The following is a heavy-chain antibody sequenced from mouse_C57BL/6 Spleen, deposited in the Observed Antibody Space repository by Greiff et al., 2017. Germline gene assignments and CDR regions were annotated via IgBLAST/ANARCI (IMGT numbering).Heavy chain of an antibody. Sequence: VQLQQPGAELVKPGASVKLSCKASGYTFTSYWMHWVKQRPGRGLEWIGRIDPNSGGTKYNEKFKSKATLPVDKPSSTAYMQLSSLTSEDAAVLYCGGGGGYDVYWLDYWGQGTLVTVSA. V-gene: IGHV1-72*01. CDR2: IDPNSGGT. D-gene: IGHD2-2*01. J-gene: IGHJ3*01. CDR1: GYTFTSYW. CDR3: GGGGGYDVYWLDY.